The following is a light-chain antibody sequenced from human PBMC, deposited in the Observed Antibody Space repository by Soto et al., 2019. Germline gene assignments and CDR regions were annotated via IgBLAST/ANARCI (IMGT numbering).Light chain of an antibody. Sequence: DIVMTQSPDSLAVSLGERATINCKSSQSILYSANNENYLAWFQQKPGQPPKLLIYWASTRESGVPDRFSGSGSGTDLTLTISSLQAEDVAVYYCHQYYDIPFTFGQGTKLEIK. CDR2: WAS. CDR3: HQYYDIPFT. V-gene: IGKV4-1*01. J-gene: IGKJ2*01. CDR1: QSILYSANNENY.